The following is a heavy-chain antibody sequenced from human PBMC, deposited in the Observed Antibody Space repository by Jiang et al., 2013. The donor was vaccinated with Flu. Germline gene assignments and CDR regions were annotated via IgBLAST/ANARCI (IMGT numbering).Heavy chain of an antibody. Sequence: SGAEVKKPGSSVKVSCKASGGTFSSYTISWVRQAPGQGLEWMGRIIPILGIANYAQKFQGRVTITADKSTSTAYMELSSLRSEDTAVYYCARVYYDSSGDYWGQGTLVTVSS. CDR3: ARVYYDSSGDY. J-gene: IGHJ4*02. D-gene: IGHD3-22*01. V-gene: IGHV1-69*04. CDR1: GGTFSSYT. CDR2: IIPILGIA.